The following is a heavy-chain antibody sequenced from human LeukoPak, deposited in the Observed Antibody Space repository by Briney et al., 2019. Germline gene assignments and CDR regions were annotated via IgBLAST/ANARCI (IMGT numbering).Heavy chain of an antibody. D-gene: IGHD3-16*01. CDR2: MNPNSGNT. V-gene: IGHV1-8*01. CDR1: GYTFTSYD. CDR3: ARAQITNIYYYGMDV. Sequence: GASVKVSCKASGYTFTSYDINWVRQATGQGLEWMGWMNPNSGNTGYAQKFQGRVTMTRNTSISTAYMELSSLRSEDTAVYYCARAQITNIYYYGMDVWGQGTTVTVSS. J-gene: IGHJ6*02.